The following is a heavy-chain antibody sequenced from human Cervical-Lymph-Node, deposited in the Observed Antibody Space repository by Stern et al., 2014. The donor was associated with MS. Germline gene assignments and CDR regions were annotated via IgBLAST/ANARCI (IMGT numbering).Heavy chain of an antibody. J-gene: IGHJ4*02. Sequence: VQLVESGPEVKRPGESLKISCQASGYTFTSYWIGWVRQMPGKGLVCMGIIFPCGSDIRYSPAFQGQVTISADKSSSTAYLQWNNLKSSDTAIYYCARQRYFDYWGQGTLVTVSS. CDR1: GYTFTSYW. V-gene: IGHV5-51*01. CDR3: ARQRYFDY. CDR2: IFPCGSDI.